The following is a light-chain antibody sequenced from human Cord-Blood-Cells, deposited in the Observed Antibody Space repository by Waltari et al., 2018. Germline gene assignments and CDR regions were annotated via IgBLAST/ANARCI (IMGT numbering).Light chain of an antibody. J-gene: IGLJ1*01. V-gene: IGLV2-14*01. Sequence: QSALTQPASVSGSPGQSITISCTGTSSDVAGYNYVSWYQQHPGKAPKLMIYEVRNRPSGVSNRFSGSKSGNTASLTISGLQAEDEADYYCSSYTSSSTLYVFGTGTKVTVL. CDR1: SSDVAGYNY. CDR3: SSYTSSSTLYV. CDR2: EVR.